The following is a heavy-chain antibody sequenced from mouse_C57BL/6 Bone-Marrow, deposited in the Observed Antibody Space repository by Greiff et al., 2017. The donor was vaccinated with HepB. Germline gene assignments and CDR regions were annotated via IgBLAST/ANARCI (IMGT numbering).Heavy chain of an antibody. V-gene: IGHV1-81*01. J-gene: IGHJ1*03. CDR1: GYTFTSYG. Sequence: VQLQQSGAELARPGASVKLSCKASGYTFTSYGISWVKQSTGQGLEWIGEIYPRSGNTYYNEKFKGKATLTADKSSSTAYMELRSLTSEDSAVYFCARSDDYPWYFDVWGTGTTVTVSS. CDR2: IYPRSGNT. D-gene: IGHD2-4*01. CDR3: ARSDDYPWYFDV.